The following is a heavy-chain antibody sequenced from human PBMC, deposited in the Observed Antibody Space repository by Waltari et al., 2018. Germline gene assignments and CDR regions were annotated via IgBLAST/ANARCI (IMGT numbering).Heavy chain of an antibody. J-gene: IGHJ4*02. D-gene: IGHD1-26*01. CDR1: GYTFTDYY. CDR3: ARDRGGSPDY. CDR2: VDPEDGET. V-gene: IGHV1-69-2*01. Sequence: EVQLVQSGAEVKKPGATVKISCKASGYTFTDYYMHWVQQAPGKGLEWMGRVDPEDGETIYAEKFQGRVTITRDTSASTAYMELSSLRSEDMAVYYCARDRGGSPDYWGQGTLVTVSS.